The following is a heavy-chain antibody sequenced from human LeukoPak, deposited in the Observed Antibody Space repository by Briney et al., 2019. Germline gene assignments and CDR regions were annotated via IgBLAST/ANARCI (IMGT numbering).Heavy chain of an antibody. Sequence: SVKVSCKASGFTFTSSAVQWVRQARGQRLEWIGWIVVGSGNTNYAQKFQERVTITRDMSTSTAYMEVSSLRSEDTAVYYCARVGLKYSSSSTDIWGQGTLVTVSS. CDR1: GFTFTSSA. V-gene: IGHV1-58*01. J-gene: IGHJ4*02. CDR3: ARVGLKYSSSSTDI. CDR2: IVVGSGNT. D-gene: IGHD6-6*01.